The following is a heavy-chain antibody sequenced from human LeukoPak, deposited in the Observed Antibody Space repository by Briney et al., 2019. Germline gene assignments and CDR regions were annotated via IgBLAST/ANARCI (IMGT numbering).Heavy chain of an antibody. CDR1: GFTFSSYG. CDR2: ISYDGSNK. Sequence: PGGSLRLSCAASGFTFSSYGMHWVRQAPGKGLEWVAVISYDGSNKYYADSVKGRFTISRDNSRNTLYLQMNSLRAEDTAVYYCAKDARNSGWYLVYNWFDPWGQGTLVTVSS. J-gene: IGHJ5*02. V-gene: IGHV3-30*19. D-gene: IGHD6-19*01. CDR3: AKDARNSGWYLVYNWFDP.